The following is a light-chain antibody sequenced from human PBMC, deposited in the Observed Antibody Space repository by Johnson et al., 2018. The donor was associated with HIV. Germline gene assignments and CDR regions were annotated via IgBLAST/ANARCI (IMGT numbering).Light chain of an antibody. Sequence: QSVFTQPPSVSAAPGQKVTISCSGSSSNIGNNYVSWYQQLPGTAPKLLIYDNNKRPSGIPARFSGSKSGTSATLGITGLQTGDGADYYCGTWDSSLTAYVFGTGTKVTVL. CDR2: DNN. CDR3: GTWDSSLTAYV. CDR1: SSNIGNNY. J-gene: IGLJ1*01. V-gene: IGLV1-51*01.